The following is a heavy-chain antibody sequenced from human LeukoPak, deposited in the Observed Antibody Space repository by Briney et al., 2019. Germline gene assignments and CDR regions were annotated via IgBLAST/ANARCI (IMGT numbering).Heavy chain of an antibody. V-gene: IGHV1-2*02. Sequence: GASVKVSCKASGYTFTGYYMHWVRQAPGQGLEWMGWINPNSGGTSYAQKFQGRVTMTRDTSTSTVYMELSSLRSEDTAVYYCARVSESIVVVITTGGGYYFDYWGQGTLVTVSS. CDR1: GYTFTGYY. D-gene: IGHD3-22*01. CDR3: ARVSESIVVVITTGGGYYFDY. CDR2: INPNSGGT. J-gene: IGHJ4*02.